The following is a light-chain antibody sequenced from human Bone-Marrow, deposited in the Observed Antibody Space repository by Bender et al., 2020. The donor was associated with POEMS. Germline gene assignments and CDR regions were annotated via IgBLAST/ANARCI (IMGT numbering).Light chain of an antibody. J-gene: IGLJ3*02. CDR1: NSDVGDYDY. V-gene: IGLV2-11*01. CDR2: DVT. CDR3: CSYSGSYTWV. Sequence: QSALTQPASVSGSPGQSITISCTGTNSDVGDYDYVSWYQHHPGKAPKLIIYDVTQRPSGVPDRFSASKSGNTASLTISGLQVEDETDYYCCSYSGSYTWVFGGGTKVTVL.